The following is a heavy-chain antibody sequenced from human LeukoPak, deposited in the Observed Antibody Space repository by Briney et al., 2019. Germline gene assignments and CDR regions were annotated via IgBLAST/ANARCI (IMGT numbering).Heavy chain of an antibody. Sequence: SETLSLTCTVSGGSISSYYWSWIRQPPGKGLEWIGYIYYSGSINYNPSLKSRVTISVDTSKNQFSLKLSSVTAADTAEYYCAREPYGSGTFDYWGQGTLVTVSA. D-gene: IGHD3-10*01. J-gene: IGHJ4*02. CDR3: AREPYGSGTFDY. CDR2: IYYSGSI. V-gene: IGHV4-59*01. CDR1: GGSISSYY.